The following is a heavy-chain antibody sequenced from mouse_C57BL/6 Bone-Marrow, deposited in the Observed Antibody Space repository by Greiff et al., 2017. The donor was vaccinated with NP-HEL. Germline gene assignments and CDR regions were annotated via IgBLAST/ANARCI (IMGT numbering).Heavy chain of an antibody. Sequence: EVNVVESGGGLVQSGRSLRLSCATSGFTFSDFYMEWVRQAPGKGLEWIAASRNKANDYTTEYSASVKGRFIVSRDTSQSILYLQMNALRAEDTAIYYCARDAEGGTRYFDVWGTGTTVTVSS. CDR3: ARDAEGGTRYFDV. CDR1: GFTFSDFY. V-gene: IGHV7-1*01. D-gene: IGHD4-1*01. J-gene: IGHJ1*03. CDR2: SRNKANDYTT.